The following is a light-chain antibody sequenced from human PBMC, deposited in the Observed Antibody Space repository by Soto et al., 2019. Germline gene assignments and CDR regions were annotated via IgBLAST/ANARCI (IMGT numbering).Light chain of an antibody. Sequence: DIHMTQSPSSLSASVGDRVTLTCRASQTISTFLNWYQHKPGKAPKPLIYDASNLHSGVPSRFSGSGSGTDFTLTISSLQPEDFATYSCQQSFSTPWTFGQGTKVEIK. V-gene: IGKV1-39*01. CDR2: DAS. CDR1: QTISTF. CDR3: QQSFSTPWT. J-gene: IGKJ1*01.